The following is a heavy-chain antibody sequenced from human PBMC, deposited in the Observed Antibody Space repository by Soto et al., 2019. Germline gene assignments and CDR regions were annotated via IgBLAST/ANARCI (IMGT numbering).Heavy chain of an antibody. CDR1: GGSIYRSGYY. J-gene: IGHJ4*02. CDR2: IDYNGVT. V-gene: IGHV4-39*01. D-gene: IGHD2-15*01. Sequence: LSLTCTVSGGSIYRSGYYWGWIRQPPGRGLEWIGNIDYNGVTYSNPSLKSRVTISRDTSKNQFSLKLTSATAADTALYYCGKVLVGATGHTDSDSWGPGTLVTVS. CDR3: GKVLVGATGHTDSDS.